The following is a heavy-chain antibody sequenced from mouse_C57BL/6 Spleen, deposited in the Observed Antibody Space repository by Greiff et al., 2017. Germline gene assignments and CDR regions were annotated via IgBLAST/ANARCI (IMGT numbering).Heavy chain of an antibody. J-gene: IGHJ3*01. CDR1: GFSLTSYA. Sequence: VQVVESGPGLVAPSQSLSITCTVSGFSLTSYAISWVRQPPGQGLEWLGVIWTGGGTNYNSALKSRLSISKDNSKSQVFLTMNSLQTDDTARYYCARNYYGSSYSFAYWGQGTLVTVSA. V-gene: IGHV2-9-1*01. D-gene: IGHD1-1*01. CDR3: ARNYYGSSYSFAY. CDR2: IWTGGGT.